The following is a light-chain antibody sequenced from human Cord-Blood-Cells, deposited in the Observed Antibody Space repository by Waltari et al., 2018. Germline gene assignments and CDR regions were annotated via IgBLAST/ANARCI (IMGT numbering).Light chain of an antibody. Sequence: MGLTQSPPSLPVTPGERASIPSRSSQTLLHSNGNNDLDWYLQKPGQSPQLLIYLGSNRASGVPDRFSGSGSGTDFTLKISRVEAEDVGVYYCMQALQTPAFGGGTKVEIK. J-gene: IGKJ4*01. CDR2: LGS. V-gene: IGKV2-28*01. CDR3: MQALQTPA. CDR1: QTLLHSNGNND.